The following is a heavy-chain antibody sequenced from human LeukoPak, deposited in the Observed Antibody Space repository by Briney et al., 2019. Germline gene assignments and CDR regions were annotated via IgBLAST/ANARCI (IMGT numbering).Heavy chain of an antibody. CDR3: AKDKGLERRRGSFDY. CDR2: IWYDGSNK. D-gene: IGHD1-1*01. J-gene: IGHJ4*02. Sequence: PGRSLRLSCAVSGFTFSSYGMHWVRQAPGKGLEWVAVIWYDGSNKYYADSVKGRFTISRDNSKNTLYLQMNSLRAEDTAVYYCAKDKGLERRRGSFDYLGPGNPGHRLL. CDR1: GFTFSSYG. V-gene: IGHV3-33*06.